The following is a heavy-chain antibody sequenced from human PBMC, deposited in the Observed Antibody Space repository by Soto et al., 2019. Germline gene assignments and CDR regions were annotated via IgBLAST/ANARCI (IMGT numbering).Heavy chain of an antibody. CDR2: IGTTSSRK. CDR1: GFTFSRYS. D-gene: IGHD2-2*01. Sequence: EVQLVESGGGLVQPGGSLRLSCAASGFTFSRYSMNWVRQAPGKGLEWLSYIGTTSSRKYYADSVKGRFTISRDDAKNSLYLQMDSLRVEETAVYYCARVEAPYASPVDYWGQGTVVNVSS. V-gene: IGHV3-48*01. CDR3: ARVEAPYASPVDY. J-gene: IGHJ4*02.